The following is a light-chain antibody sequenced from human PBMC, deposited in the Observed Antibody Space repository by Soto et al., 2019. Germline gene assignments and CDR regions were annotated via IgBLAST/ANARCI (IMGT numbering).Light chain of an antibody. J-gene: IGKJ5*01. CDR1: QGVSNN. CDR3: QQYHKWPPIT. Sequence: EVVMTQSPATLSVSPGDRATLSCRASQGVSNNLAWYQQKPGQAPRLLIYGASTRATGIPARFSGSGSGTEFTLTISSLQSEDFAVYYCQQYHKWPPITFGQGTRLDIK. CDR2: GAS. V-gene: IGKV3-15*01.